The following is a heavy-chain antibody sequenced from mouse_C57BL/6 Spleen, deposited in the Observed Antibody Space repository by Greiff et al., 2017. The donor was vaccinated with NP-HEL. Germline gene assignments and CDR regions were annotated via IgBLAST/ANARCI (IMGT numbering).Heavy chain of an antibody. V-gene: IGHV3-1*01. CDR1: GYSITSGYD. CDR2: ISYSGST. D-gene: IGHD1-1*01. Sequence: DVKLVESGPGMVKPSQSLSLTCTVTGYSITSGYDWHWIRHFPGNKLEWMGYISYSGSTNYNPSLKSRISITHDTSKNHFFLKLNSVTTEDTATYYCARDYGSSSYWYFDVWGTGTTVTVSS. CDR3: ARDYGSSSYWYFDV. J-gene: IGHJ1*03.